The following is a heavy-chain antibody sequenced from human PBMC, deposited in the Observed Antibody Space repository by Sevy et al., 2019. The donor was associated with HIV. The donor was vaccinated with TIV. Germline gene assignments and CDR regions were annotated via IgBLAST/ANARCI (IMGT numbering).Heavy chain of an antibody. CDR1: GGSISSGGYY. V-gene: IGHV4-31*03. Sequence: SETLSLTCTVSGGSISSGGYYWSWIRQHPGKGLEGSLYIYNSGSNYYNPSLKSRVTISVDTSKNPFSLKLSPVTAADTAVYYCARSIVGASGGDAFDIWGQGTMVTVSS. CDR2: IYNSGSN. CDR3: ARSIVGASGGDAFDI. J-gene: IGHJ3*02. D-gene: IGHD1-26*01.